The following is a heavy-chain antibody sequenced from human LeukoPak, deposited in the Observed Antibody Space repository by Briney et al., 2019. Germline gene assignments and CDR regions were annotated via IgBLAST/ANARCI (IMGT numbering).Heavy chain of an antibody. CDR2: TSGSGGST. Sequence: PGGSLRLSCAASGFTFSSYAMSWVRQAPGKGLEWVSATSGSGGSTYYADSVKGRFTISRDNSKNMVYLQMNSLRAEDTAVYYCAKVNYGDYEPFDYWGQGTLVTVSS. J-gene: IGHJ4*02. CDR3: AKVNYGDYEPFDY. V-gene: IGHV3-23*01. CDR1: GFTFSSYA. D-gene: IGHD4-17*01.